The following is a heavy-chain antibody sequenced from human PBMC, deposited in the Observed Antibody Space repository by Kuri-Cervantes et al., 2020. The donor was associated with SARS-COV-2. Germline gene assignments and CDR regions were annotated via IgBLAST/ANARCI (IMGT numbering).Heavy chain of an antibody. J-gene: IGHJ5*02. Sequence: GGSPRLSCAASGFTFSSYEMNRVRQAPGKGLEWVSYISSSGSTIYYADSVKGRFTISRDNAKNSLYLQMNSLRAEDTAVYYCARSSTTVVTWAWFDPWGQGTLVTVSS. CDR2: ISSSGSTI. D-gene: IGHD4-23*01. CDR1: GFTFSSYE. V-gene: IGHV3-48*03. CDR3: ARSSTTVVTWAWFDP.